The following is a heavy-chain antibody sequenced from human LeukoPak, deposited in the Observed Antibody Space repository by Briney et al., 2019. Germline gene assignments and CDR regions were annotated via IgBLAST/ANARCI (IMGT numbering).Heavy chain of an antibody. CDR1: GASISSTTYY. Sequence: SETLSLTCTVSGASISSTTYYWGWIRQPPRKGLEWIASIYYSGSTYYNPSLKSRVTISVDTSKNQFSLKLSSVTAADTAVYYCAWTTVTVSGYYYYYMDVWGKGTTVTISS. J-gene: IGHJ6*03. CDR3: AWTTVTVSGYYYYYMDV. CDR2: IYYSGST. V-gene: IGHV4-39*01. D-gene: IGHD4-17*01.